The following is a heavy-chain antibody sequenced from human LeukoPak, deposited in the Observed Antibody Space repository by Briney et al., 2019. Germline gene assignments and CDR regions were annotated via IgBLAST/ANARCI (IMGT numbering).Heavy chain of an antibody. J-gene: IGHJ6*03. D-gene: IGHD2-15*01. CDR3: ARDGCGGSCFHYYYYYMDV. V-gene: IGHV5-51*01. CDR1: GYSFTSHW. Sequence: GESLKISCRGSGYSFTSHWIGWVRQMPGKGLQWMGIIYPGDSDSRYSPSFQGQVTISVDKSINTAYLQWNRLKASDTAMYYCARDGCGGSCFHYYYYYMDVWGKGTTVTISS. CDR2: IYPGDSDS.